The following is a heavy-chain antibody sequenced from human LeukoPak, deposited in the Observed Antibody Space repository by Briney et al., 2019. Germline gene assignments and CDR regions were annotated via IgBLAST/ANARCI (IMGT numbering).Heavy chain of an antibody. CDR3: ARAGEYSSSSDY. V-gene: IGHV3-21*01. CDR2: ISSSSSYI. CDR1: GFTFCSYS. J-gene: IGHJ4*02. D-gene: IGHD6-6*01. Sequence: GGSLRLSCAASGFTFCSYSMNWVRQAPGKGLEWVSSISSSSSYIYYADSVKGRFTISRDNAKNSLYLQMNSLRAEDTAVYYCARAGEYSSSSDYWGQGTLVTVSS.